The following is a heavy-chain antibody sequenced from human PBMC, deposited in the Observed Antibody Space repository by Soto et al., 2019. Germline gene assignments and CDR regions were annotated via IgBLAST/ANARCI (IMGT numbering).Heavy chain of an antibody. D-gene: IGHD1-26*01. V-gene: IGHV3-7*04. CDR1: GFTFTDYW. J-gene: IGHJ5*02. Sequence: EVHLVESGGGLVQPGGSLRPSCAASGFTFTDYWMTWVRQAPGKGLEGVANMNPDGSEQYYLDSVKGRFTISRDNAKNSLYLQMNSLRGEDTAVYYCTRDLNHDSGPWGQGTQVIVSS. CDR2: MNPDGSEQ. CDR3: TRDLNHDSGP.